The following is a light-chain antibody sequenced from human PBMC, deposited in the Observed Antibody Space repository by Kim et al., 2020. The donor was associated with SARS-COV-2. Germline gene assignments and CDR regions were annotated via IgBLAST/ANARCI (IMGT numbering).Light chain of an antibody. Sequence: ASVGDRVTITCRASQSISSYLNWYQQKPGKAPKLLIYAASSLQRGVPSRLSGSGSGTDFTLTISSLQPEDFATYYCQQSYSTPKTFGQGTKVDIK. CDR1: QSISSY. V-gene: IGKV1-39*01. J-gene: IGKJ1*01. CDR2: AAS. CDR3: QQSYSTPKT.